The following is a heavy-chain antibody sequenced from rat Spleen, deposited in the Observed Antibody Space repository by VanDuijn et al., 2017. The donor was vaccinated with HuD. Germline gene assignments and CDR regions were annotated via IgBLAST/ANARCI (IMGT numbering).Heavy chain of an antibody. CDR2: MTYNGDT. Sequence: QVQLKESGPGLVQPSQTLSLTCTVSGFSLIRYNVHWVRQPPGEGLEWMGRMTYNGDTSYNSALISRLSISRDTSKNQVFLKMNSLQTDDTATYYCARSVIDYWGQGVMVTVSS. CDR1: GFSLIRYN. V-gene: IGHV2-63*01. D-gene: IGHD1-12*01. J-gene: IGHJ2*01. CDR3: ARSVIDY.